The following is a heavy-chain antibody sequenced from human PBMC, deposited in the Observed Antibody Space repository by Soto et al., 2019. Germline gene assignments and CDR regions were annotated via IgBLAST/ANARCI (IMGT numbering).Heavy chain of an antibody. J-gene: IGHJ4*02. CDR1: GFTFSSYW. CDR3: ARDPTYYYDSSGYYDY. D-gene: IGHD3-22*01. CDR2: IISDGSGT. V-gene: IGHV3-74*01. Sequence: SLRLSCAASGFTFSSYWMHWVRQAPGKGLVWVSRIISDGSGTSYADSVKGRFTISRDNAKNTLYLQMNSLRADDTAVYYCARDPTYYYDSSGYYDYWGQGTLVTVSS.